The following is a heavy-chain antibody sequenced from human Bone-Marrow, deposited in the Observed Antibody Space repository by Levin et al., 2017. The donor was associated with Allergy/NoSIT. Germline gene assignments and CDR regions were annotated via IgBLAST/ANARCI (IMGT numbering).Heavy chain of an antibody. Sequence: GGSLRLSCAASGFTFSNYGLHWVRQAPGKGLEWVAIISYDGSNKYYADSVKGRFTISRDNSKNTLYLQVNSLRAEDTAVYYCASLHSGSYAFDIWGQGTMVSVSS. J-gene: IGHJ3*02. CDR2: ISYDGSNK. D-gene: IGHD1-26*01. CDR3: ASLHSGSYAFDI. V-gene: IGHV3-30*03. CDR1: GFTFSNYG.